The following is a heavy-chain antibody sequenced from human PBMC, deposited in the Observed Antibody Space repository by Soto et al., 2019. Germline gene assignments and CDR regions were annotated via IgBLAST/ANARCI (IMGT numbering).Heavy chain of an antibody. V-gene: IGHV4-31*03. CDR1: GESIATGAFY. CDR3: AREGDYRTWFEP. Sequence: QTLSLTCTVSGESIATGAFYWSWIRLQSGKGPEWIGSIFYAGDTYYNPSLKSRVEISLDGSQNQFSLNLRSVTAADTAVYYCAREGDYRTWFEPWGPGTLVTVSS. J-gene: IGHJ5*02. CDR2: IFYAGDT. D-gene: IGHD4-17*01.